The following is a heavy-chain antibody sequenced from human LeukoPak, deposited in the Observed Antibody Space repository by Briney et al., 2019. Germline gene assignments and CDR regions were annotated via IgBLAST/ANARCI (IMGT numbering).Heavy chain of an antibody. CDR2: MYYTGST. Sequence: SETLSLTCTVSGDSVTNNNYDWGWIRQPPGKGLEWIGGMYYTGSTYYNPSLKSRVTISVDTSKSQFSLRLASETATDTAVYYCASLQLLGRYYIDCWGPGTLVTVSS. V-gene: IGHV4-39*01. CDR3: ASLQLLGRYYIDC. D-gene: IGHD6-6*01. J-gene: IGHJ4*02. CDR1: GDSVTNNNYD.